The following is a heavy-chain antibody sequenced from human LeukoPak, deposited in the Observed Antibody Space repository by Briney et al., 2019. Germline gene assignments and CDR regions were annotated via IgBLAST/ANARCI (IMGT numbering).Heavy chain of an antibody. J-gene: IGHJ4*02. CDR2: INPNSGGT. Sequence: GASVKVSCKASGYTFTGYYMHWVRQAPGQGLEWMGWINPNSGGTNYAQKFQGRVTMTRDTSISTAYMELSRLRSDDTAVYYCARGPQLAVAGIGWVGWRTVVFDYWGQGTLVTVSS. CDR1: GYTFTGYY. V-gene: IGHV1-2*02. D-gene: IGHD6-19*01. CDR3: ARGPQLAVAGIGWVGWRTVVFDY.